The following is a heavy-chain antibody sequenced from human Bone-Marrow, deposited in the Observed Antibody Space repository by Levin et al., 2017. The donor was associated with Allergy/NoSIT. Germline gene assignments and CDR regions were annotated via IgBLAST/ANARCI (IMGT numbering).Heavy chain of an antibody. D-gene: IGHD1-1*01. CDR1: GFTFREYY. V-gene: IGHV3-11*01. J-gene: IGHJ4*01. CDR3: ARDYHYNWNDGHGAY. Sequence: AGGSLRLSCAASGFTFREYYMSWIRQAPGRGLEWVSYISANTQNIKYADSVKGRFTIPRDSAKNSLYLEMNSLRVEDTAVYYCARDYHYNWNDGHGAYWGQGTLVTVSS. CDR2: ISANTQNI.